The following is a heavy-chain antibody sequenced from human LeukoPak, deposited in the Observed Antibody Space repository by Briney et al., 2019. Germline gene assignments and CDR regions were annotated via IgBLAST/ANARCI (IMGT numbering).Heavy chain of an antibody. CDR3: ATSLRITMVRGVSDAFDI. CDR2: FDPEDGET. D-gene: IGHD3-10*01. V-gene: IGHV1-24*01. J-gene: IGHJ3*02. CDR1: GYTLTELS. Sequence: GASVKVSCKVSGYTLTELSMHWVRQAPGKGLEWMGGFDPEDGETIYAQKFQGRVTMTEDTSTDTAYMELSSLRSEDTAVYYCATSLRITMVRGVSDAFDIWGQGTTVTVSS.